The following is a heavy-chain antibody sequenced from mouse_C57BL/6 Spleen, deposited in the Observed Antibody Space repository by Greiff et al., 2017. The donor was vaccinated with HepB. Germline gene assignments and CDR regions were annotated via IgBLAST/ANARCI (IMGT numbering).Heavy chain of an antibody. CDR1: GYTFTDYN. Sequence: VQLQQSGPELVKPGASVKIPCKASGYTFTDYNMDWVKQSHGKSLEWIGDINPNNGGTIYNQKFKGKATLTVDKSSSTAYMELRSLTSEDTAVYYCARSPYGSSFYAMDYWGQGTSVTVSS. V-gene: IGHV1-18*01. J-gene: IGHJ4*01. CDR3: ARSPYGSSFYAMDY. CDR2: INPNNGGT. D-gene: IGHD1-1*01.